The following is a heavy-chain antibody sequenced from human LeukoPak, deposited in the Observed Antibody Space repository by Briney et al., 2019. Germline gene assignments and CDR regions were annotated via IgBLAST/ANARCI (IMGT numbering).Heavy chain of an antibody. CDR3: ARGRLRGAFDI. V-gene: IGHV3-33*01. CDR2: IWYDGSNK. CDR1: GFIFSNYG. J-gene: IGHJ3*02. Sequence: GGSLRLSCAASGFIFSNYGMHWVRQAPGKGLEWVAFIWYDGSNKDNADSVKGRFTISRDNSKNTLYLQMNSLRAEDTAVYYCARGRLRGAFDIWGQGTMVTVSS. D-gene: IGHD5-18*01.